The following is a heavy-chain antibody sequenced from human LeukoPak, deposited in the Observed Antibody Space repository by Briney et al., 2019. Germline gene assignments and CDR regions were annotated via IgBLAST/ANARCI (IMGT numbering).Heavy chain of an antibody. CDR3: ARDLKSIYYYDINAGAYDI. CDR2: ISYDGSNK. J-gene: IGHJ3*02. D-gene: IGHD3-22*01. Sequence: GGSLRLSCEASGFTFSSYGMHWVRQAPGKGLEWVAVISYDGSNKYHVDSVKGRFTISRDNSKNTLYLQMNSLRAEDTAVYYCARDLKSIYYYDINAGAYDIWGQGTMVTVSS. V-gene: IGHV3-30*03. CDR1: GFTFSSYG.